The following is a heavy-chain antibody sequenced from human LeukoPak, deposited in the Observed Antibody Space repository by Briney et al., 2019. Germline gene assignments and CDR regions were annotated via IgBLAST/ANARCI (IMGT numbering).Heavy chain of an antibody. CDR1: GFTFGDYA. D-gene: IGHD1-14*01. CDR3: ERESPPDY. J-gene: IGHJ4*02. Sequence: PGGSLRLSCTASGFTFGDYAMSWVRQAPGKGLEWVANIKQDGSEKYYVDSVKGRFTISRDNAKNSLYLQMNSLRAEDTAVYYCERESPPDYWGQGTLVTVSS. CDR2: IKQDGSEK. V-gene: IGHV3-7*01.